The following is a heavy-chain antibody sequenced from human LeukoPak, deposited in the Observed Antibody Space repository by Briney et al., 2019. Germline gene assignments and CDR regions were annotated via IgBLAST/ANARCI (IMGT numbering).Heavy chain of an antibody. CDR3: ARSGQDCSGGSCYSEAFDI. CDR2: INPSGGST. D-gene: IGHD2-15*01. CDR1: GYTFTSYY. J-gene: IGHJ3*02. Sequence: ASVKVSCKASGYTFTSYYMHWVRQAPGQGLEWMGIINPSGGSTSYAQKFQGRVTMTRNMSTSTVYMELSSLRSEDTAVYYCARSGQDCSGGSCYSEAFDIWGQGTMVTVSS. V-gene: IGHV1-46*01.